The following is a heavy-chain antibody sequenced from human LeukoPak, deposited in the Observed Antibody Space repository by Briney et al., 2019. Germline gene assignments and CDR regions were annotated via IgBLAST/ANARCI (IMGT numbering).Heavy chain of an antibody. Sequence: GSSLKLSCAASGFTFSSYAIHWVRQAPGKGLEWMAVIRYDGSNKYYGDYVKGRFTISRDNSKNTLYPQMNSLRAEDTAVYYCARGRYSSRWYLDYWGQGTLVTVSS. CDR3: ARGRYSSRWYLDY. D-gene: IGHD6-13*01. CDR2: IRYDGSNK. V-gene: IGHV3-33*01. J-gene: IGHJ4*02. CDR1: GFTFSSYA.